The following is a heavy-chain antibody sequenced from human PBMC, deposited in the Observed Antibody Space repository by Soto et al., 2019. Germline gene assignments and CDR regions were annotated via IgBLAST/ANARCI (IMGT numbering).Heavy chain of an antibody. CDR1: GFSLSNSGVG. Sequence: QITLKESGPTLVKPTQTLTLTCTFCGFSLSNSGVGVAWIRQPPGKALEWLTLIYWDDDERYSPSLKSRLTITKDTPKNQVVLTLTNMDPVDTATYFCAHKGGRGAAMDVWGQGTTVTVSS. D-gene: IGHD2-15*01. CDR3: AHKGGRGAAMDV. J-gene: IGHJ6*02. V-gene: IGHV2-5*02. CDR2: IYWDDDE.